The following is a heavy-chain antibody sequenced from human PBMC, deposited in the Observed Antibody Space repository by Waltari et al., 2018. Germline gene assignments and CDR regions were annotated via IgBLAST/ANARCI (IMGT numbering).Heavy chain of an antibody. CDR1: GFTFSSYA. CDR2: ISGSGGST. J-gene: IGHJ4*02. Sequence: EVQLLESGGGLVQHGGCLRLSCAASGFTFSSYAMSWVRQAPGTGLEWVSAISGSGGSTYYADSVKGRFTISRDNSKNTLYLQMNSLRAEDTAVYYCAKKPTPRFYYDSSGSYYFDYWGQGTLVTVSS. V-gene: IGHV3-23*01. CDR3: AKKPTPRFYYDSSGSYYFDY. D-gene: IGHD3-22*01.